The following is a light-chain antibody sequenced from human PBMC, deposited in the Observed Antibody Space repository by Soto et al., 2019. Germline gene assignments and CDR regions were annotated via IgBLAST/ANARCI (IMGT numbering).Light chain of an antibody. CDR1: QGISSY. Sequence: ASRETQAPSSPSSSTRKKITNTFPASQGISSYLAWYQQKPGKAPKLLIYAVSTLQSGVPSRFSGSGSGTDFTLTISCLQSEDFATYYCQQYYSYSTWTFGQGTKVDI. V-gene: IGKV1-8*01. J-gene: IGKJ1*01. CDR2: AVS. CDR3: QQYYSYSTWT.